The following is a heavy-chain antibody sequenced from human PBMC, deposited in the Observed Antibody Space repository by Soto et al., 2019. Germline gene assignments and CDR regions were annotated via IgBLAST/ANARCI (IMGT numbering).Heavy chain of an antibody. D-gene: IGHD4-17*01. Sequence: GGSLTLSCAASGFTFSNAWVSWVRQAPGKGLEWVGRIKSKTDGGTTDYAAPVKGRFTISRDDSKNTLYLQMNSLKTEDTAVYYCTNNYGDAVFYYGMDVWGQGTTVTVSS. CDR2: IKSKTDGGTT. CDR1: GFTFSNAW. CDR3: TNNYGDAVFYYGMDV. V-gene: IGHV3-15*01. J-gene: IGHJ6*02.